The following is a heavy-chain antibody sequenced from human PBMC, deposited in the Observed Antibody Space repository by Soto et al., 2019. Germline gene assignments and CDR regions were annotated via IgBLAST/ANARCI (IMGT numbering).Heavy chain of an antibody. CDR3: AKDVDYYDSICYYPPAPPRGYFAY. Sequence: HPGGSLRLSCAASGFTFSSDGMHWVRQAPGKGLEWVAVIWYDGSNTYYADSVKGRFTISRDNSKNTLYLQMNSLRAEDTAVYYCAKDVDYYDSICYYPPAPPRGYFAYWGQGTLVPVSS. CDR1: GFTFSSDG. D-gene: IGHD3-22*01. J-gene: IGHJ4*02. CDR2: IWYDGSNT. V-gene: IGHV3-33*06.